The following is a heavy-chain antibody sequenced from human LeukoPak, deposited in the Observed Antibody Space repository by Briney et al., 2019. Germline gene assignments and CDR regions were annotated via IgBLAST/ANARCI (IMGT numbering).Heavy chain of an antibody. CDR1: GGTFSSYA. D-gene: IGHD1-26*01. CDR2: IIPIFGTA. V-gene: IGHV1-69*13. J-gene: IGHJ3*02. CDR3: ARDRHRENGFDI. Sequence: SVKVSCKASGGTFSSYAISWVRQAPGQGLEWLGGIIPIFGTANYAQKFQGRVTITADESTSTAYMELSSLRSEDTAVYYCARDRHRENGFDIWGQGTMVTVSS.